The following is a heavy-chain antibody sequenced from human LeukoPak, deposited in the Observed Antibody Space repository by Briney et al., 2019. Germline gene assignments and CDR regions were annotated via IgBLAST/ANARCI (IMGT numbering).Heavy chain of an antibody. CDR3: TSTGAFHGMDV. CDR2: IKSKTDGGTT. D-gene: IGHD4-17*01. J-gene: IGHJ6*04. Sequence: GGSLRLSCAASGFTFSNAWMSWVRQAPGKGLEWVGRIKSKTDGGTTDYAAPVKGRFTISRDDSKNTLYLQMNSLKTEDTAVYYRTSTGAFHGMDVWGKGTTVTVSS. V-gene: IGHV3-15*01. CDR1: GFTFSNAW.